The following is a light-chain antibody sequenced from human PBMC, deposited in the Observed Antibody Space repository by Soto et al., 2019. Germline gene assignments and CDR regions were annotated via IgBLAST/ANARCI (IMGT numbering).Light chain of an antibody. CDR1: QSITRSL. J-gene: IGKJ1*01. V-gene: IGKV3-20*01. Sequence: EIVLTQSPGTLSLSPGERATLSCRASQSITRSLLAWYQQKRGQAPRLIIYGAASRATGIPERFSGRASGTDFTLTISRLEPEDYAVYFCQQYGRSPWTFGQGTKVEMK. CDR2: GAA. CDR3: QQYGRSPWT.